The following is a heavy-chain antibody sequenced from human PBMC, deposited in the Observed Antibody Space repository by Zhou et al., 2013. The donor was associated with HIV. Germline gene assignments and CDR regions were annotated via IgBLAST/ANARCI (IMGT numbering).Heavy chain of an antibody. CDR1: GGTFSSYA. V-gene: IGHV1-69*12. Sequence: QVQLVQSGAEVKKPGSSVKVSCKASGGTFSSYAISWVRQAPGQGLEWMGGIIPFFGTANYAQRFQGRVAITAAESTRTVYLELSSLRSEDTAVYYCARCYYDNSGCDFWGQGTLVTVSS. J-gene: IGHJ4*02. D-gene: IGHD3-22*01. CDR2: IIPFFGTA. CDR3: ARCYYDNSGCDF.